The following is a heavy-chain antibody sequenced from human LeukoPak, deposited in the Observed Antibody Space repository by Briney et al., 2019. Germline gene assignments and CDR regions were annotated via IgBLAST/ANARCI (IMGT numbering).Heavy chain of an antibody. D-gene: IGHD2-21*02. CDR2: VLYRGST. V-gene: IGHV4-59*01. Sequence: SETLSLTCTVCGGSLRGYYWSWIRQPPAKGLEWIGHVLYRGSTTYDPSLKGRVTISVDTSKNQFSLKLSSVTAADTAVYYCARWWSCGGDCYLLDSWGQGTLVTVSS. J-gene: IGHJ4*02. CDR3: ARWWSCGGDCYLLDS. CDR1: GGSLRGYY.